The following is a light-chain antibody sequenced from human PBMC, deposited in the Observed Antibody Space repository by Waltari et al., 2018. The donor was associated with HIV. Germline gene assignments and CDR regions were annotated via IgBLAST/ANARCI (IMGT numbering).Light chain of an antibody. CDR2: NND. CDR3: ATWDDGLSGWV. Sequence: QSVVTQPPSASGTPGQRVTMSCSGSASNIGGNTVNWYQHLPQTAPKLLIYNNDERPSGVPDRFSASKTGTSASLDIIGLQSEDEADYYCATWDDGLSGWVFGGGTKLTVL. V-gene: IGLV1-44*01. CDR1: ASNIGGNT. J-gene: IGLJ3*02.